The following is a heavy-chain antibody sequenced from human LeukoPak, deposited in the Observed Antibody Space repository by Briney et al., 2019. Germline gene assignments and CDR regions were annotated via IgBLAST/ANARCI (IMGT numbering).Heavy chain of an antibody. CDR1: GFTFSSYA. Sequence: GGSLRLSCAASGFTFSSYAMSWVRQAPGKGLEWVSGISWNSGSIGYADSVKGRFTISRDNAKNSLYLQMNSLRAEDTALYYCAKGESIAVAGTLDYWGQGTLVTVSS. V-gene: IGHV3-9*01. CDR3: AKGESIAVAGTLDY. J-gene: IGHJ4*02. D-gene: IGHD6-19*01. CDR2: ISWNSGSI.